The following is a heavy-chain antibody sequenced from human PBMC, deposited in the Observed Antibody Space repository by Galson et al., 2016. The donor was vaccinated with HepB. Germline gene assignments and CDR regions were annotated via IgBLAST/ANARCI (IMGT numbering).Heavy chain of an antibody. J-gene: IGHJ4*02. Sequence: SLRLSCAASGFTFSSYSMNWVRQAPGKGLEWVSYISRRTSYIYYADSVRGRFTISRDNAKNSLSLQMNSLRAEDTAVYYCARGSGFLIDYWGQGTPVTVSS. CDR3: ARGSGFLIDY. CDR1: GFTFSSYS. V-gene: IGHV3-21*04. D-gene: IGHD3-3*01. CDR2: ISRRTSYI.